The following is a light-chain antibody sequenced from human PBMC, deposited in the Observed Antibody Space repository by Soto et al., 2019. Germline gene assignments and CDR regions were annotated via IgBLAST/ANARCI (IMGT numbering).Light chain of an antibody. J-gene: IGKJ3*01. CDR3: QKCDYLPI. CDR1: HDITSY. V-gene: IGKV1-33*01. Sequence: DIQMTQSPSSLSASVGDRVTITCQASHDITSYLNWYPHKPGKAPKLLIYDASILEAGVPSRFSGSGSGTDFTCTISSLQHEDVATYYCQKCDYLPIFGPGTTVDFK. CDR2: DAS.